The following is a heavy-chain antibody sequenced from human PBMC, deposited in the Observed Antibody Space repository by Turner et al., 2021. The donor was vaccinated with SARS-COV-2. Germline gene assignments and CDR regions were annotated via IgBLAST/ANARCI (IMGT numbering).Heavy chain of an antibody. CDR1: GFTFSSYS. Sequence: EVQLVESGGGLVQPGGSLRLSCAASGFTFSSYSRNWFRQAPGKGLEWVSNISSSSSTIYYADSVKGRFTISRDNAKNSLYLQMNRLRAEDTAVYYCAREGGYSYGPYYYGMDVWGQGTTVTVSS. CDR3: AREGGYSYGPYYYGMDV. D-gene: IGHD5-18*01. J-gene: IGHJ6*02. CDR2: ISSSSSTI. V-gene: IGHV3-48*01.